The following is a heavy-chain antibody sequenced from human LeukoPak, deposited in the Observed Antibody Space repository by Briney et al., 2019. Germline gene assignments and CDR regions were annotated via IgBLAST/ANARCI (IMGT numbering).Heavy chain of an antibody. CDR3: ARRSYYYDSSGYDYYYYMDV. CDR2: INHSGST. V-gene: IGHV4-34*01. CDR1: GGSFSDYD. D-gene: IGHD3-22*01. Sequence: PSETLSLTCAVYGGSFSDYDWSWIRQPPGKGLEWIGEINHSGSTNFKPSLKSRVTISVDTPKNQFSLKLSSVTAADTAVYYCARRSYYYDSSGYDYYYYMDVWGKGTTVTISS. J-gene: IGHJ6*03.